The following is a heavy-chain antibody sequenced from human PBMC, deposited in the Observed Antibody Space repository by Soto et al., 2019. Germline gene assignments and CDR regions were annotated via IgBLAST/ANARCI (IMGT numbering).Heavy chain of an antibody. V-gene: IGHV1-18*04. J-gene: IGHJ6*02. CDR1: GYSFSSYG. CDR2: ISVYSGDT. D-gene: IGHD3-10*01. Sequence: VQLVQSETEVKKPGASVKVSCKASGYSFSSYGISWVRQAPGQGLEWMGWISVYSGDTKYTQKLQGRVTMTTDTSTSTAYLDLRSLRVADTAVYYCASDPTYGSGPYRRGGMDVWGQGTTVIVSS. CDR3: ASDPTYGSGPYRRGGMDV.